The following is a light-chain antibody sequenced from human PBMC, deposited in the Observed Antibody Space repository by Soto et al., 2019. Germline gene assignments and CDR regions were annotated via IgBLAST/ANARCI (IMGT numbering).Light chain of an antibody. CDR2: GAS. CDR1: QSVSSK. V-gene: IGKV3-15*01. J-gene: IGKJ2*01. CDR3: QQYNNWPPYT. Sequence: IVMTQSPATLSVSPGEGATLSCRASQSVSSKLAWYQQKPGQAPRLLIYGASTRATGIPARFSGSGSGTECTLTISSLQSEDFAVYYCQQYNNWPPYTFGQGTNLEIK.